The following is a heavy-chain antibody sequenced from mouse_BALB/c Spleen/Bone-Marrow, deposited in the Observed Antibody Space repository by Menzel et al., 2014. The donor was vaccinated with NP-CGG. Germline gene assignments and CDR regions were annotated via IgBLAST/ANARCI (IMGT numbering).Heavy chain of an antibody. V-gene: IGHV1-54*01. D-gene: IGHD1-1*01. CDR3: ARELVRGMDY. CDR2: ISPGSGGA. Sequence: VQLQQSGAELVRPGTSVKVSCKASGYAFTNYWIEWIKQRPGQGLEWIGVISPGSGGANYNEKFKGKATLTADKSSSTAYMQLSSLTSDDSAVYFCARELVRGMDYWGQGTSVTVSS. J-gene: IGHJ4*01. CDR1: GYAFTNYW.